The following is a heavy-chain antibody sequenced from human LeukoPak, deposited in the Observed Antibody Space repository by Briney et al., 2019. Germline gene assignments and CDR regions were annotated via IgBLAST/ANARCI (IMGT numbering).Heavy chain of an antibody. V-gene: IGHV1-2*02. Sequence: ASVKVSCKASGYTFTGYYMHWVRQAPGQGLEWMGWMNPNSGVTNYAQKFQGRVTMTRDTSISTAYMELSRLRSDDTAVYYCARDRSKGFFDIWGQGTIVTVSS. D-gene: IGHD3-10*01. CDR1: GYTFTGYY. CDR3: ARDRSKGFFDI. CDR2: MNPNSGVT. J-gene: IGHJ3*02.